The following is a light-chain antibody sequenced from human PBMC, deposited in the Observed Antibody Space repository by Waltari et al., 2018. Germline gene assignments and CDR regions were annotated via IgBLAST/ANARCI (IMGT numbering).Light chain of an antibody. CDR3: QQYYSTLWT. CDR1: QGISNS. Sequence: DIQMTQSPSSLTASVGDRVTITCRASQGISNSLAWYQQKPGKAPKLLLYAASRLESGVPSRFSGSGSGTDYTLTISSLQPEDFATYYCQQYYSTLWTFGQGTKVEIK. J-gene: IGKJ1*01. V-gene: IGKV1-NL1*01. CDR2: AAS.